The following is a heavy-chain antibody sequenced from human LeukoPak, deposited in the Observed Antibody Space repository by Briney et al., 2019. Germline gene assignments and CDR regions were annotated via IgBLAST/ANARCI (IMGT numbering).Heavy chain of an antibody. V-gene: IGHV4-59*11. J-gene: IGHJ5*02. CDR1: GGSISGRS. D-gene: IGHD3-3*01. CDR2: ILASGKT. CDR3: ARGSGWYDP. Sequence: SETLSLTCTVSGGSISGRSWSWIRQPPGKGLEWIGYILASGKTNYNPSLQSRVTISVDTSKKQFSLRLSSVTAADMAVYFCARGSGWYDPWGQGTLVTVSS.